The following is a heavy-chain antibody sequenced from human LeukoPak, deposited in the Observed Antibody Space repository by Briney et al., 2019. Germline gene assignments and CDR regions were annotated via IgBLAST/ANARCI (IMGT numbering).Heavy chain of an antibody. CDR3: AKASGKITMVRGVITY. J-gene: IGHJ4*02. V-gene: IGHV3-23*01. CDR2: ISGSGGST. Sequence: GGSLRLSCAASGFTFSSYAMSWVRQAPGKGLEWVSAISGSGGSTYYADSVKGRFTISRDNSENTLYLQMNSLRAEDTAVYYCAKASGKITMVRGVITYWGQGTLVTVSS. CDR1: GFTFSSYA. D-gene: IGHD3-10*01.